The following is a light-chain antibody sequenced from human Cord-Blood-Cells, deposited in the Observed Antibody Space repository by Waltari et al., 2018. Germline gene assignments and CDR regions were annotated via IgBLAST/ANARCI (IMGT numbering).Light chain of an antibody. CDR2: DVS. J-gene: IGLJ2*01. CDR1: SSDVGGYNH. Sequence: QSALTQPRSVSGSPGQSVTISCTGTSSDVGGYNHLSWYQQHPGKAPKLMIYDVSKRPSGVPDRFSGSKSGNTASLTISGLQAEDEADYYCCSYAGSFVVFGGGTKLTVL. CDR3: CSYAGSFVV. V-gene: IGLV2-11*01.